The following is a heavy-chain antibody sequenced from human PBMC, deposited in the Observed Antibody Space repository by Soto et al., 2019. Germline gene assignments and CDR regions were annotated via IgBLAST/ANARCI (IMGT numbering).Heavy chain of an antibody. CDR1: GFTFSSYA. CDR2: ISGSGGST. CDR3: AKRDPDSSSWPYFFDY. V-gene: IGHV3-23*01. J-gene: IGHJ4*02. D-gene: IGHD6-13*01. Sequence: GGSLRLSCAASGFTFSSYAMSWVRQAPGKGLEWVSAISGSGGSTYYADSVKGRFTISRDNSKNTLYLQMNSLRAEDTAVYYCAKRDPDSSSWPYFFDYWGQGTLVIVSS.